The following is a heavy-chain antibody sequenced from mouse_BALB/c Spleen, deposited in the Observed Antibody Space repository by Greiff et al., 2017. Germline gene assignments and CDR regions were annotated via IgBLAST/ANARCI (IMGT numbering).Heavy chain of an antibody. CDR3: ARTGIQGYFDV. CDR1: GYSINSDYA. Sequence: EVKLQQSGPGLVKPSQSLSLTCTVTGYSINSDYAWNWIRQFPGNKLEWMGYISYSGSTSYNPSLKSRISITRDTSKNQFFLQLNSVTTEDTATYYCARTGIQGYFDVWGAGTTVTVSS. V-gene: IGHV3-2*02. J-gene: IGHJ1*01. CDR2: ISYSGST.